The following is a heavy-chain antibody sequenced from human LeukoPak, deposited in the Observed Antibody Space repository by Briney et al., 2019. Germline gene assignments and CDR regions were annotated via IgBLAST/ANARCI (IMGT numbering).Heavy chain of an antibody. Sequence: GGSLRLSCAASGFTFSNAYMNWVRQAPGKGLEWVGRINTKTDGETTEYAAPVKDRFSISRGDSKSMMYLQMNSLKTEDTAVYYCITPLPYSAQGGQGTLVTVSS. J-gene: IGHJ4*02. CDR1: GFTFSNAY. CDR3: ITPLPYSAQ. D-gene: IGHD2-21*01. V-gene: IGHV3-15*07. CDR2: INTKTDGETT.